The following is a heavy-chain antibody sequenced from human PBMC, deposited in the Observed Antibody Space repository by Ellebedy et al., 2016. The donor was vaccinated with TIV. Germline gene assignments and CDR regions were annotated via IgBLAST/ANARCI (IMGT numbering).Heavy chain of an antibody. D-gene: IGHD1-26*01. Sequence: GESLKISCKASGYSFTSYWIGWVRQMPGKGLEWMGIIYHGDSETRYSPSFQGQVTISADKSISTAYLPWSSLKASDTAMYYCATRRSGSPFDPWGQGTLVTVSS. CDR1: GYSFTSYW. V-gene: IGHV5-51*01. J-gene: IGHJ5*02. CDR3: ATRRSGSPFDP. CDR2: IYHGDSET.